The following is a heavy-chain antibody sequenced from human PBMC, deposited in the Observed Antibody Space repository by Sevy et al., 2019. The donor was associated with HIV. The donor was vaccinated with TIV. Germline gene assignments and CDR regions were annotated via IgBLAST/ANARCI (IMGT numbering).Heavy chain of an antibody. J-gene: IGHJ6*02. V-gene: IGHV3-30*02. Sequence: GGSLRLSCAASGFTFSSYGMHWVRQAPGKGLEWVAFIRYDGSNKYYADSVKGRFTISRDNSKNTLYLQMNSLRAEDTAVYYCAKVLNGNYYYYGMDVWGQWTTVTVSS. CDR2: IRYDGSNK. CDR3: AKVLNGNYYYYGMDV. D-gene: IGHD1-26*01. CDR1: GFTFSSYG.